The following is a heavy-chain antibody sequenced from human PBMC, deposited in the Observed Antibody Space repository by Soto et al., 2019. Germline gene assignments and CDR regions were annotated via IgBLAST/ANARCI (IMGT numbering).Heavy chain of an antibody. V-gene: IGHV3-21*06. CDR3: ATDLAGTS. CDR1: GFTFSSYT. Sequence: EVQVVESGGDLVKAGGSLRLSCAVSGFTFSSYTMNWVRQAPGKGLEWVSSISISTTYKNYEASVKGRFTISRDNARNSLYLQINSLRDDLTAVYYCATDLAGTSWGQGTLVTVSS. J-gene: IGHJ5*02. CDR2: ISISTTYK. D-gene: IGHD1-1*01.